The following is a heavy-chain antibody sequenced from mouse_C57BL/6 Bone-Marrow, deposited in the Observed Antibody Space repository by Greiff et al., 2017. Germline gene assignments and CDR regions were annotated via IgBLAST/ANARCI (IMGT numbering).Heavy chain of an antibody. CDR2: ISNLAYSI. Sequence: EVHLVESGGGLVQPGGSLKLSCAASGFTFSDYGMAWVRQAPRKGPEWVAFISNLAYSIYYADTVTGRFTISRENAKNTLYLEMSSLRSEDTAMYYCARHDYYGSSWYFDVWGTGTTVTVSS. CDR1: GFTFSDYG. D-gene: IGHD1-1*01. CDR3: ARHDYYGSSWYFDV. V-gene: IGHV5-15*01. J-gene: IGHJ1*03.